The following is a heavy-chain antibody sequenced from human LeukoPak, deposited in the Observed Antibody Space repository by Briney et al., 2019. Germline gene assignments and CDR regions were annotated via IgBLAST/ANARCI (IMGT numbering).Heavy chain of an antibody. Sequence: KPSQTLSLTCAISGDSVFSNSSWNWIRQSPSRGLEWLGRTYYRSKWYNDYGVSVKSRININPDTSKNQFSLHLNSVTPEDTAVYYCARRLTQYDCFDPWGQGILVTVSS. CDR3: ARRLTQYDCFDP. CDR2: TYYRSKWYN. J-gene: IGHJ5*02. V-gene: IGHV6-1*01. CDR1: GDSVFSNSS. D-gene: IGHD2-2*01.